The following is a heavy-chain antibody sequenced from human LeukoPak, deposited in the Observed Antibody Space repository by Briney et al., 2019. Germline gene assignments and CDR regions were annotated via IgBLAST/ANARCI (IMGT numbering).Heavy chain of an antibody. CDR3: ASGMTGSYSYYYYGMDV. CDR2: ISSGSSTI. V-gene: IGHV3-48*01. CDR1: GFTFSSYS. J-gene: IGHJ6*02. D-gene: IGHD3-9*01. Sequence: GGSLRLSCAASGFTFSSYSMNWVRQAPGKGLEWVSYISSGSSTIYYADPVKGRFTISRDNAKKSLYLQMNSLRAEDTAVYYCASGMTGSYSYYYYGMDVWGQGTTVTVSS.